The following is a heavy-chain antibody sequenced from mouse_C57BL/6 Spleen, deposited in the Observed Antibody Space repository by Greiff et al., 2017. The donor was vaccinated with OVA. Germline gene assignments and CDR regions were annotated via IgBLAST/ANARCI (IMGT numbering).Heavy chain of an antibody. V-gene: IGHV3-6*01. D-gene: IGHD1-1*01. CDR2: ISYDGSN. J-gene: IGHJ4*01. Sequence: EVQLQESGPGLVKPSQSLSLTCSVPGYSITSGYYWNWIRQFPGNKLEWMGYISYDGSNNYNPSLKNRISITRDTSKNQFFLKLNSVTTEDTATYYCARAHYGSSYEYAMDYWGQGTSVTVSS. CDR1: GYSITSGYY. CDR3: ARAHYGSSYEYAMDY.